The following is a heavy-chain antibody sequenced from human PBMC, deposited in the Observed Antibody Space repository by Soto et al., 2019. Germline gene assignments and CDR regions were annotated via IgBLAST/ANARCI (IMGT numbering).Heavy chain of an antibody. CDR1: GGTFSSYT. J-gene: IGHJ4*02. Sequence: GASVKVSCKASGGTFSSYTISWVRQAPGQGLEWMGRIIPILGIANYAQKFQGRVTITADKSTSTAYMELSSLRSEDTAVYYCARDLNGGYCSGGSCSSDYWGQGTLVTVSS. V-gene: IGHV1-69*04. CDR2: IIPILGIA. CDR3: ARDLNGGYCSGGSCSSDY. D-gene: IGHD2-15*01.